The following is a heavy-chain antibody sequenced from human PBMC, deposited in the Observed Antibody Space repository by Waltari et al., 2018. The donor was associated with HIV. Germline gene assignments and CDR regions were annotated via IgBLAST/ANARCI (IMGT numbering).Heavy chain of an antibody. D-gene: IGHD3-3*01. CDR1: GGSFSGYY. V-gene: IGHV4-34*01. CDR2: INHSGST. J-gene: IGHJ4*02. Sequence: QVQLQQWGAGLLKPSETLSLTCAVYGGSFSGYYWSWIRQPPVKGLEWIGEINHSGSTNDTPSLKRRVTISVDTSKNQFSLKLSSVTAADTAVYYCARGQDYDFWSGYYYDYWGQGTLVTVSS. CDR3: ARGQDYDFWSGYYYDY.